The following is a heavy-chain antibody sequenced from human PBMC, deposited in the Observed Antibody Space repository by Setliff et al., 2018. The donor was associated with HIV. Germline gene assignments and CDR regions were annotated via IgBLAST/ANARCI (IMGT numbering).Heavy chain of an antibody. V-gene: IGHV3-48*01. CDR2: IRGSGSGV. Sequence: GGSLRLSCAGSGFTISSYSMNWVRQSPGKGLEWVSCIRGSGSGVDYADSVKGRFTVSRDNARSSLYLQLNSLRGEDTAVYYCARDLIWGFDYWGQGTPVTVSS. CDR1: GFTISSYS. D-gene: IGHD3-16*01. J-gene: IGHJ4*02. CDR3: ARDLIWGFDY.